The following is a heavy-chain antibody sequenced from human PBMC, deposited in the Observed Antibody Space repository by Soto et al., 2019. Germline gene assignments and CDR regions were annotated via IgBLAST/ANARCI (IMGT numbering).Heavy chain of an antibody. J-gene: IGHJ4*02. D-gene: IGHD2-21*02. CDR1: GGTFSSYT. CDR2: IIPILGIA. CDR3: AGAISVTANIDY. Sequence: QVQLVQSGAEVKKPGSSVKVSCKASGGTFSSYTISWVRQAPGQGLEWMGRIIPILGIANYAQQFQGRVTITADKSASTAYTELSSMSTEDTAVYYCAGAISVTANIDYWGQGTLVTVSS. V-gene: IGHV1-69*02.